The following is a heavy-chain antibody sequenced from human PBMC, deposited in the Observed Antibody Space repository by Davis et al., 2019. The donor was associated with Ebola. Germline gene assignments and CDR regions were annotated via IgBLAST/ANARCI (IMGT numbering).Heavy chain of an antibody. D-gene: IGHD3-22*01. CDR1: GGSISSYY. J-gene: IGHJ6*02. Sequence: SETLSLTCTVSGGSISSYYWSWIRQPPGKGLEWIGYIYYSGSTNYHPSLKSRVTISVDTSKNQFSLKLSSVTAADTAVYYCARESRTYYYDSSGYSTSYGMDVWGQGTTVTVSS. CDR2: IYYSGST. V-gene: IGHV4-59*01. CDR3: ARESRTYYYDSSGYSTSYGMDV.